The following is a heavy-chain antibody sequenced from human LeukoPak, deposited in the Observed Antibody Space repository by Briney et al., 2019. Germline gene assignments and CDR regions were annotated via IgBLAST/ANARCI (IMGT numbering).Heavy chain of an antibody. Sequence: GGSLRLSCAASGFTVSSNYMSWVRQAPGKGLKWVSVIYSGGSTYYADSVKGRFTISRDNSKNTLYLQMNSLRAEDTAVYYCAAGRFWSGYYDYWGQGTLVTVSS. V-gene: IGHV3-53*01. CDR2: IYSGGST. D-gene: IGHD3-3*01. J-gene: IGHJ4*02. CDR3: AAGRFWSGYYDY. CDR1: GFTVSSNY.